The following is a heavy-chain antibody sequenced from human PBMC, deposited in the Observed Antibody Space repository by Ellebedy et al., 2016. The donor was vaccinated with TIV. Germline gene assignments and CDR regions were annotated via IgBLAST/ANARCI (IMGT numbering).Heavy chain of an antibody. CDR1: GGSFSGYY. CDR3: AREGAVAGFDY. D-gene: IGHD6-19*01. Sequence: SETLSLTXAVYGGSFSGYYWSWIRQPPGKGLEWIGYIYYSGSTNYNPSLKSRVTISVDTSKNQFSLKLSSVTAADTAVYYCAREGAVAGFDYWGQGTLITVSS. V-gene: IGHV4-59*01. CDR2: IYYSGST. J-gene: IGHJ4*02.